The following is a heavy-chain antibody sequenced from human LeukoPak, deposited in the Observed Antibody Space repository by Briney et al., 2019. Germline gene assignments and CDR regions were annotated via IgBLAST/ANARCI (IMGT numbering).Heavy chain of an antibody. Sequence: GGSLRLSCAASGFTFSSYAMSWVRQSPGKGLEWVSAISGSGGSTYYADSVKGRFTISRDNSKNTLYLQMNSLRAEDTAVYYCAKSNPYYYDSSGYYSLLDYWGQGTLVTVSS. V-gene: IGHV3-23*01. CDR1: GFTFSSYA. CDR3: AKSNPYYYDSSGYYSLLDY. J-gene: IGHJ4*02. CDR2: ISGSGGST. D-gene: IGHD3-22*01.